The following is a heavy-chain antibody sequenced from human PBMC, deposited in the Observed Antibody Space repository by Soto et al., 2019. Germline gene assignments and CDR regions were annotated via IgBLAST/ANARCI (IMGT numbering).Heavy chain of an antibody. D-gene: IGHD1-7*01. CDR3: VKDRGWNYNCDY. CDR2: ITWNNDRI. V-gene: IGHV3-9*01. Sequence: EVQLIESGGGLVQPGRSLRLSCAASGFTFEDFDMHWVRQPPGKGLEWVSTITWNNDRIAYADSVKGRVSISRDNAKKSLYLQMNSLRPEDTALYYCVKDRGWNYNCDYWGQGTLVTVSS. J-gene: IGHJ4*02. CDR1: GFTFEDFD.